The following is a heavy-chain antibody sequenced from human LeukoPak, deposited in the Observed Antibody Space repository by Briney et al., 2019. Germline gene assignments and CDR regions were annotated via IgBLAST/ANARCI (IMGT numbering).Heavy chain of an antibody. CDR1: GGSISTHY. D-gene: IGHD6-13*01. CDR2: IYRTGST. V-gene: IGHV4-59*11. CDR3: ARRGVSGSWYFFDY. J-gene: IGHJ4*02. Sequence: SQTLSLTRTVSGGSISTHYWSWIPRPPGRGVEGIGYIYRTGSTNLHPSLKSRVTISVDTSKNQFSLKLSSVTAADTAVYYCARRGVSGSWYFFDYWGQGTLITVSS.